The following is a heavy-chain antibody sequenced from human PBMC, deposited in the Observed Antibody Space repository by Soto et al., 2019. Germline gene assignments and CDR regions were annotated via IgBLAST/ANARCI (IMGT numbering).Heavy chain of an antibody. CDR2: IKCDGSNK. D-gene: IGHD2-15*01. CDR1: GFTFNTYG. J-gene: IGHJ4*02. V-gene: IGHV3-74*01. CDR3: ASYGVVVAALDY. Sequence: SCTTSGFTFNTYGMHWVRQAPGKGLVWVSSIKCDGSNKNYADSVKGRFTISRDNAKNTLYLQMNSLRAEDTAVYYCASYGVVVAALDYWGQGTLVTVS.